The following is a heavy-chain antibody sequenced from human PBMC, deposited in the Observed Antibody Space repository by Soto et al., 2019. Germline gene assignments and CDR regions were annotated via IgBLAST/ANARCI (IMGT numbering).Heavy chain of an antibody. CDR3: ARHVSRHDLLTGYPYETDS. V-gene: IGHV5-51*01. D-gene: IGHD3-9*01. Sequence: GESLKIACNGSGYSFTSYWIGWVRQMPGKGLEWMGIIYPGDSDTRYSPSFQGQVTISADKSISTAYLQWSSLKASDTAMYYCARHVSRHDLLTGYPYETDSWGQGTLVTVYS. J-gene: IGHJ4*02. CDR2: IYPGDSDT. CDR1: GYSFTSYW.